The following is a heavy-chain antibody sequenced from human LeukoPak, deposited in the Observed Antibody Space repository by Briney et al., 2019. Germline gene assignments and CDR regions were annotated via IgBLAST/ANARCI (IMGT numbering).Heavy chain of an antibody. V-gene: IGHV4-59*01. CDR1: GGSISSYY. D-gene: IGHD1-26*01. CDR2: IYYSGST. CDR3: ASGRGSYDY. Sequence: SETLSLTCTVSGGSISSYYWSRIRQPPGKGLEWIGYIYYSGSTNYNPSLKSRVTISVDTSKNQFSLKLSSVTAADTAVYYCASGRGSYDYWGQGTLVTVSS. J-gene: IGHJ4*02.